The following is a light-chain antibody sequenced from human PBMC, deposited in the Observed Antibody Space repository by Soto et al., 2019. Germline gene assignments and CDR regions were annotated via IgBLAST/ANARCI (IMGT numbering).Light chain of an antibody. Sequence: QSALTQPASVSGSPGQSITISCTGTSSDVGGYNYVSWYQQHPGKAPKLMIYEVSHRPSGVSNRFSGSKSANTASLTISGLQGEDEADYYCSSYTSKNTRVFGGGTKLTVL. V-gene: IGLV2-14*01. CDR1: SSDVGGYNY. CDR3: SSYTSKNTRV. J-gene: IGLJ3*02. CDR2: EVS.